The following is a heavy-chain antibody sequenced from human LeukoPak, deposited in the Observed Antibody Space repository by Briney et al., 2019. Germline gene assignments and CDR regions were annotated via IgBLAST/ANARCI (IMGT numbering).Heavy chain of an antibody. V-gene: IGHV5-51*01. D-gene: IGHD3-10*01. J-gene: IGHJ4*02. CDR2: IYPGGSDT. CDR1: GSIFTSYW. Sequence: GESLQISCKGSGSIFTSYWIGWVRQLPGKGLEWMGIIYPGGSDTRYSPSFQGQVTISADKSISTAYLQWSSLKASDTAMYYCARRQGSGMTFDYWGQGTLVTVSS. CDR3: ARRQGSGMTFDY.